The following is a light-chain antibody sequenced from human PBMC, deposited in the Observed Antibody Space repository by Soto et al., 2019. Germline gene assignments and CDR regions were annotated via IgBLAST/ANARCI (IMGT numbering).Light chain of an antibody. CDR2: DAS. CDR1: QSIGNR. CDR3: QQYNNWPPIT. J-gene: IGKJ5*01. Sequence: IQMTQSPSTLSSSIGDRVTFTCRASQSIGNRLAWYQQKPGKAPKFLIYDASSLQSGVPSRFSGSGSGTEFTLTISSLQSEDFAVYYCQQYNNWPPITFGQGTRLEIK. V-gene: IGKV1-5*01.